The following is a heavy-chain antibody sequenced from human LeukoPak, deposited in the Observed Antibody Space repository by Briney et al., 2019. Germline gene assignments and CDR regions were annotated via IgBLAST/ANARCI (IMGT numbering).Heavy chain of an antibody. CDR3: ARDADVDTAMAYYYYYYMDV. V-gene: IGHV3-74*01. CDR1: GFTFSSDW. Sequence: GGSLRLSCAVSGFTFSSDWMIWVRQAPGKGLVWVSRINSDGSSTSYADSVKGRFTISRDNAKNTLYLQMNSLRAEDTAVYYCARDADVDTAMAYYYYYYMDVWGKGTTVTISS. J-gene: IGHJ6*03. CDR2: INSDGSST. D-gene: IGHD5-18*01.